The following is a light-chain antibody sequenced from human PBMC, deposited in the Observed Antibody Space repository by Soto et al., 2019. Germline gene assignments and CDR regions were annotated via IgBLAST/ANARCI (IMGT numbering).Light chain of an antibody. Sequence: ALTQSPSVSVAPGQTVSIICGGSSIGSKSVHWYQQKPGQAPVLVVYDDSDRRSVIPERFSGSNSGNTATLTITRVEAGDEADYHCQVWDTRSEHYVFGAGTKVTVL. J-gene: IGLJ1*01. V-gene: IGLV3-21*02. CDR1: SIGSKS. CDR3: QVWDTRSEHYV. CDR2: DDS.